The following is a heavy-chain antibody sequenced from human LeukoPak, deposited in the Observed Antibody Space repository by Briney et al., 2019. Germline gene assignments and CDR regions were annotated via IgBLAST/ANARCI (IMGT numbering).Heavy chain of an antibody. CDR1: GFTFSSYS. Sequence: PGGSLRLSCAASGFTFSSYSMNWVRQAPGKGPEWVSSISSSGNSIYYADSVKGRFTISRDNAKNSLYLQMNSLRAEDTAVYYCAKDSHIVVVAGVDSHMDVWGKGTTVTVSS. V-gene: IGHV3-21*01. CDR3: AKDSHIVVVAGVDSHMDV. J-gene: IGHJ6*03. CDR2: ISSSGNSI. D-gene: IGHD2-15*01.